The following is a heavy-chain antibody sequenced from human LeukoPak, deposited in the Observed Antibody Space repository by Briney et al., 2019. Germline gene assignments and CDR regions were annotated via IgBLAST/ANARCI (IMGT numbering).Heavy chain of an antibody. CDR2: IIPIFGIA. J-gene: IGHJ6*02. Sequence: SVKVSCKASGGTFSSYAISWVRQAPGQGLEWMGRIIPIFGIANYAQKFQGRVTITADKSTSTAYMELSSLRSEDTAVYYCASKGYCSGGSSYTDYYYYGMDVWGQGTTVTVSS. CDR1: GGTFSSYA. CDR3: ASKGYCSGGSSYTDYYYYGMDV. V-gene: IGHV1-69*04. D-gene: IGHD2-15*01.